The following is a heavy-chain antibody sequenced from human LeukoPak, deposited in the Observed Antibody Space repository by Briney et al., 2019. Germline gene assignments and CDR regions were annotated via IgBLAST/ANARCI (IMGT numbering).Heavy chain of an antibody. Sequence: SETLSLTCTVSGGSISSYYWSWIRQPPGKGLEWIGYIYYSGSTNYNPSLKSRVTTSVDTSKNQFSLKLSSVTAAGTAVYYCARGRSSWEDDAFDIWGQGTMVTVSS. CDR3: ARGRSSWEDDAFDI. D-gene: IGHD6-13*01. J-gene: IGHJ3*02. V-gene: IGHV4-59*01. CDR1: GGSISSYY. CDR2: IYYSGST.